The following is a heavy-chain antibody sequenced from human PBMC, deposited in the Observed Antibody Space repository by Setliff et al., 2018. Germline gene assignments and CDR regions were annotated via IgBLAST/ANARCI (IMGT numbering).Heavy chain of an antibody. CDR1: GYTFTNYA. Sequence: ASVKVSCKSSGYTFTNYAMSWMRQAPGQGLEWMGWINTNTGNPSYAQGFTGRFVFSLDTSVSTAYLQISSLKAEDSAVYYCGRASRFGTIVYRGDYYMDVWGKGTTVTVSS. D-gene: IGHD3-10*01. J-gene: IGHJ6*03. CDR3: GRASRFGTIVYRGDYYMDV. CDR2: INTNTGNP. V-gene: IGHV7-4-1*02.